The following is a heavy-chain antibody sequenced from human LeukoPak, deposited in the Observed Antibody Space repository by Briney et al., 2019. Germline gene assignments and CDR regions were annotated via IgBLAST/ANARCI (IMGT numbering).Heavy chain of an antibody. J-gene: IGHJ6*03. CDR3: ARGVAVAGGYYYYYYMDV. CDR1: GGSISSYY. V-gene: IGHV4-59*01. Sequence: SETLSLTCTVSGGSISSYYWSWIRQPPGKGLEWIGYIYYSGSTNYNPSLKSRVTISVDTSKNQFSLKLSSVTAADTAVYYCARGVAVAGGYYYYYYMDVWGKGTTVTISS. D-gene: IGHD6-19*01. CDR2: IYYSGST.